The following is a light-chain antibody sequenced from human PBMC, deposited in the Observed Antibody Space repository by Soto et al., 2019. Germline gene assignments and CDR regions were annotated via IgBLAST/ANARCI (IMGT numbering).Light chain of an antibody. J-gene: IGKJ2*01. CDR3: QQRSNWYT. CDR2: DAS. CDR1: QSVSSY. V-gene: IGKV3-11*01. Sequence: EIVLTQSPATLSLSPGGRATLSCRASQSVSSYLAWYQQKPGQAPRLLIYDASNRATGIPARFSGSGSGTDFTLTIGSLEPEDFAVYYCQQRSNWYTFGQGTKLEIK.